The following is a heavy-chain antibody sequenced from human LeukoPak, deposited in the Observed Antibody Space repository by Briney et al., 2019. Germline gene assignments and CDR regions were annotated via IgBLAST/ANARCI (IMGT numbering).Heavy chain of an antibody. CDR2: ISYTGTT. V-gene: IGHV4-61*01. Sequence: SETLSLTCTVSGGSVSSGSYYWSWIRQPPGKRLKWIGYISYTGTTNYNPSLRSRVTISVDMSKNQIFLKLNSVTAADTAVYHCASPSGGRYRDDALDIWGQGTMVTVSS. CDR1: GGSVSSGSYY. J-gene: IGHJ3*02. CDR3: ASPSGGRYRDDALDI. D-gene: IGHD3-10*01.